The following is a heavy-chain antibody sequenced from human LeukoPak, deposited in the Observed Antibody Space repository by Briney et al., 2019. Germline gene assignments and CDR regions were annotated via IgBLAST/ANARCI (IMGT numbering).Heavy chain of an antibody. CDR2: IYTSGST. V-gene: IGHV4-4*07. J-gene: IGHJ6*02. Sequence: PSETLSLTCTVSGGSISSYYWSCIRQPAGKGLEWIGRIYTSGSTNYNPSLKSRVTMSVDTSKNQFSLKLSSVTAADTAVYYCARDTPYYYYYGMDVWGQGTTVTVSS. CDR1: GGSISSYY. CDR3: ARDTPYYYYYGMDV.